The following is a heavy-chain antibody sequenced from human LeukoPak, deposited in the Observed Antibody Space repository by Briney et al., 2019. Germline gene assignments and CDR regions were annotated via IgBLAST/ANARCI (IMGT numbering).Heavy chain of an antibody. V-gene: IGHV3-74*01. CDR2: INSDGSVT. CDR3: ARRWQSNQGDAYDF. Sequence: GGSLRLSCAASGFTFSSYWMNWVRQAPGKGLVWVSHINSDGSVTNYADSVKGRFTISRDNAKNTLCLQMNSLRAEDTAVYYCARRWQSNQGDAYDFWGQGTMVTVSS. CDR1: GFTFSSYW. D-gene: IGHD4-11*01. J-gene: IGHJ3*01.